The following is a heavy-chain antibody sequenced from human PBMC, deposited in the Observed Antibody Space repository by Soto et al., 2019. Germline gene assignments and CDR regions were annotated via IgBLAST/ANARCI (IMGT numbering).Heavy chain of an antibody. Sequence: GGSLRLSCAASGFTFSSYAMSWVRQAPGKGLEWVSAISGSGGSTYYADSVKGRFTISRDNSKNTLYLQMNSLRAEDTAVYYISKGLIRGVISSFYYYYSIDFWGQGTTVTVSS. CDR2: ISGSGGST. CDR3: SKGLIRGVISSFYYYYSIDF. V-gene: IGHV3-23*01. D-gene: IGHD3-16*02. CDR1: GFTFSSYA. J-gene: IGHJ6*01.